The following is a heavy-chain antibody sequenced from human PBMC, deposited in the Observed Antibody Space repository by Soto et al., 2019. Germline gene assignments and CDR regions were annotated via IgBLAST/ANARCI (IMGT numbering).Heavy chain of an antibody. V-gene: IGHV3-11*04. J-gene: IGHJ6*02. CDR2: VYYSGNTI. D-gene: IGHD1-20*01. CDR3: ARDIDNRDYYYGLDV. Sequence: LSLTCTVSGGSISGYYWSWIRQPPGKGLEWIGYVYYSGNTIYVADSMRGRFTISRDNAKNSLFLQMNSLRADDTAVYYCARDIDNRDYYYGLDVWGQGTTVTVSS. CDR1: GGSISGYY.